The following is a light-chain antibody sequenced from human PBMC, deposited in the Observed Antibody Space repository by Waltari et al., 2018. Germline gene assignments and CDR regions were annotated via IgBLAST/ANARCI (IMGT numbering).Light chain of an antibody. CDR2: DVN. Sequence: QSALTQPASVSGSPGQSITISCTGTSSDVGGYYYVSWYQQHPGNAPKLMIFDVNNRPAGVSNRFSGSKSGNTASLTISGLQAEDEADYYCSAYISSSTLELFGGGTRLTVL. V-gene: IGLV2-14*03. CDR1: SSDVGGYYY. J-gene: IGLJ2*01. CDR3: SAYISSSTLEL.